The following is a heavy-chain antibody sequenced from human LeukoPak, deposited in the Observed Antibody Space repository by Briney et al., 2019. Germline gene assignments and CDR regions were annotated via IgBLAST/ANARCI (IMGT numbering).Heavy chain of an antibody. V-gene: IGHV3-30*18. CDR2: RSYDGSNK. CDR1: GFTFSSYG. D-gene: IGHD3/OR15-3a*01. J-gene: IGHJ4*02. Sequence: GRSLRLSCAASGFTFSSYGMHWVRQAPGKGLELVAVRSYDGSNKYYADSVKGRCTISRDNSKNTLYLQMNSLRAEATAVYYSAKDIAGAFLAWTFDYWGQGTLVTVSS. CDR3: AKDIAGAFLAWTFDY.